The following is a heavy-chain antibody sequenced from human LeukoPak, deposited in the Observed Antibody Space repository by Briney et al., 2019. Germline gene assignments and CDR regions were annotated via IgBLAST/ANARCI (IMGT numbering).Heavy chain of an antibody. J-gene: IGHJ5*02. CDR2: IYTSGST. Sequence: SETLSLTCTVSGGSISSYYWSWIRQPAGKGLEWIGRIYTSGSTNYNPSLKSRVTMSVDTSKNQFSLKLSSVTAADTAVYYCARGVRSFLTPGHWFDPWGQGTLVTVSS. CDR1: GGSISSYY. CDR3: ARGVRSFLTPGHWFDP. V-gene: IGHV4-4*07. D-gene: IGHD4-17*01.